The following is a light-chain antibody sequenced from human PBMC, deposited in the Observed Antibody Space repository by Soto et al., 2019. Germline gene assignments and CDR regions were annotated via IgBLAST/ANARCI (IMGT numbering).Light chain of an antibody. J-gene: IGKJ5*01. Sequence: DIQKTQSPSAVSASVAARVTITCQASQGISRSFAWYQQKPGKAPKLLIYSASSLQGGVPSRCSGSGFGTDVILTISSLQPQDFATYYCHQADNFHFTFGQGTRLEIK. CDR3: HQADNFHFT. V-gene: IGKV1-12*01. CDR1: QGISRS. CDR2: SAS.